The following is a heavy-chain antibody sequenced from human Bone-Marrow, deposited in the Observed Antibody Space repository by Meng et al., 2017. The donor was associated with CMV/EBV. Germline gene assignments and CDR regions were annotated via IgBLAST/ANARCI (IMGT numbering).Heavy chain of an antibody. D-gene: IGHD6-19*01. V-gene: IGHV3-74*01. CDR3: TRGGGYSSAYYFDY. CDR1: TFRGSW. CDR2: INRDERSA. Sequence: TFRGSWGHGVGQARGRGVVWVSSINRDERSASYESSVQGRFTISRDNAKNTLYRQMNSLRVENTAVYYYTRGGGYSSAYYFDYWGQGALVTVSS. J-gene: IGHJ4*02.